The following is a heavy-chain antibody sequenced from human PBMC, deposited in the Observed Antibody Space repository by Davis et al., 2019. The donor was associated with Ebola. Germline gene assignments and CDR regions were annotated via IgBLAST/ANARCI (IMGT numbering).Heavy chain of an antibody. Sequence: GESLKISCATSGFIFRSYVMSWVRQAPGKGLEWVSTFGTSGVTFYADSVKGRFTISRDNSKNTLYLQMNSLTVEDTAVYCCAKGGSGWPSDYSYGMGVWGKGTTVTVSS. V-gene: IGHV3-23*01. J-gene: IGHJ6*04. CDR2: FGTSGVT. CDR3: AKGGSGWPSDYSYGMGV. CDR1: GFIFRSYV. D-gene: IGHD6-19*01.